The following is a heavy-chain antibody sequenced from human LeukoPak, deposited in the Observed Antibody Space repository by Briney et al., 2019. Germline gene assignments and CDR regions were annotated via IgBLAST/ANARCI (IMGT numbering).Heavy chain of an antibody. CDR2: IYPGDSDT. D-gene: IGHD5-24*01. CDR3: ARGREMATIPLDY. V-gene: IGHV5-51*01. J-gene: IGHJ4*02. CDR1: GYSFTSYW. Sequence: GESLKISCKGSGYSFTSYWIDWVRQMPGKGLEWMGIIYPGDSDTRYSPSFQGQVTISADKSISTAYLQWSSLKASDTAMYYCARGREMATIPLDYWGQGTLVTVSS.